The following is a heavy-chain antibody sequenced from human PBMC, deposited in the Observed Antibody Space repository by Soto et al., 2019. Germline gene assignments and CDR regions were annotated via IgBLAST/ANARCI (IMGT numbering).Heavy chain of an antibody. CDR2: ITTYNGNA. CDR1: GYTFTTYG. V-gene: IGHV1-18*04. J-gene: IGHJ4*02. Sequence: QVQLVQSGAEVKKPGASVKVSCETSGYTFTTYGITWVRQAPGQGLEWMGWITTYNGNANYAQKLQRRVTKTIDTSPSTDYMKLRRLRSDDTAVYYCARGCGGDCPLFDYWGQGTLVTVSS. CDR3: ARGCGGDCPLFDY. D-gene: IGHD2-21*02.